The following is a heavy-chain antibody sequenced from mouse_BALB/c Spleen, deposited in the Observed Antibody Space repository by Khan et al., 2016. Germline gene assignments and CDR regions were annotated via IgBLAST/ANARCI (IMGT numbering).Heavy chain of an antibody. J-gene: IGHJ4*01. Sequence: EVELVESGGGLVQPGGSLKLSCAASGFTFSTYAMSWVRQTPDKRLELVATINRNGGSTYYQDNVKGRFTISRDNAKNTLYLQMSSLKSEDTAMYYCARVRQAVDYWGQGTSVTVSA. CDR1: GFTFSTYA. D-gene: IGHD2-14*01. CDR3: ARVRQAVDY. CDR2: INRNGGST. V-gene: IGHV5-6-3*01.